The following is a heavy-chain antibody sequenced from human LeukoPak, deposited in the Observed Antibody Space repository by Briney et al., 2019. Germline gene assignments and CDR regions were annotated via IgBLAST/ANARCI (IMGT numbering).Heavy chain of an antibody. CDR2: ISSSGSTI. Sequence: GGSLRPSCAASGFTFSDYYMSWIRQAPGKGLEWVSYISSSGSTIYYADSVKGRFTISRDNAKNSLYLQMNSLRAEDTAVYYCARDRRWTYYDSSGYFRWGQGTLVTVSS. CDR3: ARDRRWTYYDSSGYFR. V-gene: IGHV3-11*01. J-gene: IGHJ4*02. D-gene: IGHD3-22*01. CDR1: GFTFSDYY.